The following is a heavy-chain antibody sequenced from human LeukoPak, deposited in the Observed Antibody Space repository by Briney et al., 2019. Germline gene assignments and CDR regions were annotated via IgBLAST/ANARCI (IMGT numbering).Heavy chain of an antibody. J-gene: IGHJ4*02. Sequence: SETLSLTCTVSGGSISSSSYYWGWIRRPPGKGLEWIGSIYYSGSTYYNPSLKSRVTISVDTSKNQFSLKLSSVTAADTAVYYCASGYSYGYVWYWGQGTLVTVSS. CDR2: IYYSGST. CDR3: ASGYSYGYVWY. D-gene: IGHD5-18*01. CDR1: GGSISSSSYY. V-gene: IGHV4-39*01.